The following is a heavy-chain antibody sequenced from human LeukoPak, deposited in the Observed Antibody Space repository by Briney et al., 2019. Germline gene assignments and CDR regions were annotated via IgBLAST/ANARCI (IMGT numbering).Heavy chain of an antibody. D-gene: IGHD4-23*01. V-gene: IGHV3-21*01. J-gene: IGHJ4*02. CDR3: ARGRGTTVVTPDY. CDR1: GFTFTIYS. CDR2: ISSSSSYI. Sequence: PGGSLRLSCAASGFTFTIYSMNWVRQAPGKGLEWVSSISSSSSYIYYADSVKGRFTISRDNAKNSLYLQMNSLRAEDTAVYYCARGRGTTVVTPDYWGQGTLVTVSS.